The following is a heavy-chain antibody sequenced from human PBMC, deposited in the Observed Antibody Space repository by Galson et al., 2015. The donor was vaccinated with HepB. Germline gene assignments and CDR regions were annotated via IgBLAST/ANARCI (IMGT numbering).Heavy chain of an antibody. V-gene: IGHV1-69-2*01. CDR1: GCTFTDYY. J-gene: IGHJ4*02. CDR3: ATTDGGTVSSFDY. D-gene: IGHD4-17*01. CDR2: VDPEDGET. Sequence: VKVSCKVSGCTFTDYYMHWVQQAPGKGLEWMGLVDPEDGETIYAEKFQGRVTITADTSTDTAYMELSSLRSEDTAVYYCATTDGGTVSSFDYWGQGTLVTVSS.